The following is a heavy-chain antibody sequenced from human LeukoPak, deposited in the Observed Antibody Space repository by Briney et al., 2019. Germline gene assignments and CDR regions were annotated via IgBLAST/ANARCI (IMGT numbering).Heavy chain of an antibody. CDR2: LYTSGST. J-gene: IGHJ6*03. D-gene: IGHD6-6*01. Sequence: PSDTLSLTCTVSVGSISSGSFYGSCLRHPPGKGLEGIGVLYTSGSTNYNPSLKSRVTISVDTSKKQFSLNLSSVTAADTVVYYCARSHGSSSYYYYYYYMDVWGKGTTVTVSS. CDR1: VGSISSGSFY. V-gene: IGHV4-61*02. CDR3: ARSHGSSSYYYYYYYMDV.